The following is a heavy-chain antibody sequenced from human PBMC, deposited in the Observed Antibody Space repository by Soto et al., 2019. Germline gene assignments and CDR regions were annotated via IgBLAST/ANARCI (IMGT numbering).Heavy chain of an antibody. CDR1: GYTFTSYG. CDR3: ARDPYDYIWGSYRFFDY. V-gene: IGHV1-18*01. J-gene: IGHJ4*02. CDR2: ISAYNGNT. Sequence: GASVKVSCKASGYTFTSYGISWVRQAPGQGLEWMGWISAYNGNTNYAQKLQGRVTMTTDTSTSTAYMELRSLRSDDTAVYYCARDPYDYIWGSYRFFDYWGQGTLVTVSS. D-gene: IGHD3-16*02.